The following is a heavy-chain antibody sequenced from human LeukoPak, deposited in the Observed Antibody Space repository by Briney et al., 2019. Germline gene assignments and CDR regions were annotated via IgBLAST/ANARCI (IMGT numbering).Heavy chain of an antibody. CDR2: ISHNGETK. J-gene: IGHJ4*02. CDR1: GFTFSDHY. CDR3: ARDRHGYFDY. D-gene: IGHD6-13*01. V-gene: IGHV3-11*01. Sequence: GWSLRLSCAASGFTFSDHYMIWLRQAPGKGLEAISYISHNGETKYYADSVKGRLSISRDNAKSSLYLQMNSLRVEDTAVYYCARDRHGYFDYWGQGTLVTVSS.